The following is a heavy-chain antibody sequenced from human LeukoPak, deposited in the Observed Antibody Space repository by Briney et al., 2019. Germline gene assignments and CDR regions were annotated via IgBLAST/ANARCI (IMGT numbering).Heavy chain of an antibody. V-gene: IGHV7-4-1*02. D-gene: IGHD1-26*01. J-gene: IGHJ6*02. CDR2: INTNTGNP. Sequence: GASVKVSCKASGYTFTSYAMNWVRQAPGQWLEWMGWINTNTGNPTYAQGFTGRFVFSLDTSVSTAYLQISSLKAEDTAVYYCARDGGSSPVPPYYYYGMDVWGQGTTVTVSS. CDR1: GYTFTSYA. CDR3: ARDGGSSPVPPYYYYGMDV.